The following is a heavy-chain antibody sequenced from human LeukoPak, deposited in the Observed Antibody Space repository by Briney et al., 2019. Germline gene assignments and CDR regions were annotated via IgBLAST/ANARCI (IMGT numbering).Heavy chain of an antibody. Sequence: PSETLSLTCAVYGGSFSGYYWSWLRQPPGKGLEWIGEINHSGSTNYNPSLKSRVTISVYTYKNQFSLKLSSVTAADAAVYYCARGPYFDYWGQGTLVTVSS. CDR3: ARGPYFDY. CDR1: GGSFSGYY. CDR2: INHSGST. V-gene: IGHV4-34*01. J-gene: IGHJ4*02.